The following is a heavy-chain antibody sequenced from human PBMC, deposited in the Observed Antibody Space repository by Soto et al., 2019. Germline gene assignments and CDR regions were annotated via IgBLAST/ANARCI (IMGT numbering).Heavy chain of an antibody. Sequence: PGGSLRLSCAASGLSGYWMHWVRQAPGKGLEWVSEINSDGSITAYADSAKGRFTISRDNAKVYLRLNSLRAEDTAVYYCASLSAHVDYCGQGTLVTVS. CDR1: GLSGYW. CDR3: ASLSAHVDY. D-gene: IGHD6-13*01. CDR2: INSDGSIT. V-gene: IGHV3-74*01. J-gene: IGHJ4*02.